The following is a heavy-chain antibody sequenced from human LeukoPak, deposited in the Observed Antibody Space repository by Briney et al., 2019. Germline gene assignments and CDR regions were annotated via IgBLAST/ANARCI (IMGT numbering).Heavy chain of an antibody. Sequence: GGSLRLSCAASGFTFSSYGMSWVRQAPGKGLEWVSAISGSGGSTYYADSVKGRFTISRDNSKNTLYLQMNSLRAEDTAVYYCAKGTSGVFDYYYYMDVWGKGTTVTISS. CDR3: AKGTSGVFDYYYYMDV. CDR2: ISGSGGST. J-gene: IGHJ6*03. CDR1: GFTFSSYG. V-gene: IGHV3-23*01. D-gene: IGHD3-3*01.